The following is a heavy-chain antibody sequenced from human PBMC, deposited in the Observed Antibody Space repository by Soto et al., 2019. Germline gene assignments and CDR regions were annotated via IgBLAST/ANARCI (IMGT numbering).Heavy chain of an antibody. CDR1: GGTLSDHG. D-gene: IGHD3-10*01. J-gene: IGHJ3*02. CDR3: ARGVYGSVNYYPGPSAFDI. V-gene: IGHV1-69*06. Sequence: QVQLEQSGAEVKKPGSSVKVSCKASGGTLSDHGVAWLRQAPGQGLEWMGGTIPVFNTAKYAQKFQGRVTVTSDKFTNIAYKELSSLRSEDTAFYFCARGVYGSVNYYPGPSAFDIWGQGTMVIVSS. CDR2: TIPVFNTA.